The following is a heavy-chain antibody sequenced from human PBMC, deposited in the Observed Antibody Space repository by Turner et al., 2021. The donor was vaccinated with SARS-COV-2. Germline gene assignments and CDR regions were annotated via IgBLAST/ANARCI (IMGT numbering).Heavy chain of an antibody. CDR3: AKGESQYFDY. V-gene: IGHV3-30*18. Sequence: QVQLVESGGGVVQPGRSLRLSCAASGFTSSSYGMHWVRQAPGKGLEWVAVISYDGSNKYYADSVKGRFTISRDNSKNTLYLQMNSLRAEDTAVYYCAKGESQYFDYWGQGTLVTVSS. J-gene: IGHJ4*02. CDR2: ISYDGSNK. CDR1: GFTSSSYG.